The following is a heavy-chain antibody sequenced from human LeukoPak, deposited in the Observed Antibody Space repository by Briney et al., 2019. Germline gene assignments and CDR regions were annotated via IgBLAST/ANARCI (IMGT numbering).Heavy chain of an antibody. Sequence: QTGGSLRLSCAASGFTFSSHGMHWVRQAPGMGLEWVAVISYDGSNTYYADSVKGRFTISRDNSKNTLYLQMNSLRAEDTAVYYCARGSTAGDYWGQGTLVTVSS. CDR1: GFTFSSHG. CDR3: ARGSTAGDY. CDR2: ISYDGSNT. D-gene: IGHD5/OR15-5a*01. V-gene: IGHV3-30*03. J-gene: IGHJ4*02.